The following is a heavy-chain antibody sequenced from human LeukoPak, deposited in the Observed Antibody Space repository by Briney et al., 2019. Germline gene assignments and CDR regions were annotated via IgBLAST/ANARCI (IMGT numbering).Heavy chain of an antibody. CDR2: ISAYNGNT. CDR3: ASAGNDYGDYYFDY. Sequence: ASVTVSCKASGYTFTSYGISWLRQAPGQGLQWMGWISAYNGNTNYAQKLQGRVTMTTDTSTSTAYMELRSVRSDDTAVYSCASAGNDYGDYYFDYWGQGTLVTVSS. D-gene: IGHD4-17*01. V-gene: IGHV1-18*01. J-gene: IGHJ4*02. CDR1: GYTFTSYG.